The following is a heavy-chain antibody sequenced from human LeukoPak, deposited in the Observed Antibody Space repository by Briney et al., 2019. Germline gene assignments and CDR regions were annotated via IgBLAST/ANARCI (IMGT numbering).Heavy chain of an antibody. V-gene: IGHV3-7*01. Sequence: PGGSLRLSCAASGFTFSNYWMSWVRQAPGKGLEWVANIKQDGSEKYYVDSVKGRFTISRDNAKNSLYLQMNSLRAEDTAVYYCAGPSTYYDFWSGLNWGQGTLVTVSS. CDR3: AGPSTYYDFWSGLN. J-gene: IGHJ4*02. CDR1: GFTFSNYW. D-gene: IGHD3-3*01. CDR2: IKQDGSEK.